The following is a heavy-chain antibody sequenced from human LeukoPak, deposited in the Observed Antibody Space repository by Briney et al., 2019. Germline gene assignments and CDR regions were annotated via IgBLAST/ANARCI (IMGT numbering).Heavy chain of an antibody. V-gene: IGHV4-39*01. CDR2: IYYRGNT. J-gene: IGHJ5*02. D-gene: IGHD3-22*01. CDR1: GDSISSYNYF. Sequence: SETLSLICTVSGDSISSYNYFWGWIRQPPGKGLEWIGSIYYRGNTYYNPSLKSRVTISADTSKNQFSLKVTSVTAADTAVYYCAKTYYYDLNWFDPWGQGTLVTVSS. CDR3: AKTYYYDLNWFDP.